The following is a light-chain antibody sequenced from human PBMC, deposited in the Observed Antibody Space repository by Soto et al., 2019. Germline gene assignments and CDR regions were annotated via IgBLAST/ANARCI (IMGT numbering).Light chain of an antibody. CDR3: QQRTAWPIT. J-gene: IGKJ5*01. CDR2: GAS. V-gene: IGKV3-11*01. Sequence: EVVLTQSPATLSLSPGERATLSCRASQSVSSNLAWYQQRPGQAPSLLIYGASNRATGIPARFSGSGSGTDFTLTISSLEAEDFAVYYCQQRTAWPITFGQGTRLEIK. CDR1: QSVSSN.